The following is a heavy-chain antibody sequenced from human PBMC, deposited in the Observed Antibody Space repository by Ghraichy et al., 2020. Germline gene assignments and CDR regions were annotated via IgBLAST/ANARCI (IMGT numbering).Heavy chain of an antibody. Sequence: GGSLRLSCAASGFTVSSNYMSWVRQAPGKGLEWVSVIYSGGSTYYADSVKGRFTISRDNSKNTLYLQMNSLRAEYTAVYYCARANLEGGYCSGGSCYPDPGYYYGMDVWGQGTTVTVSS. CDR2: IYSGGST. V-gene: IGHV3-53*01. J-gene: IGHJ6*02. CDR1: GFTVSSNY. CDR3: ARANLEGGYCSGGSCYPDPGYYYGMDV. D-gene: IGHD2-15*01.